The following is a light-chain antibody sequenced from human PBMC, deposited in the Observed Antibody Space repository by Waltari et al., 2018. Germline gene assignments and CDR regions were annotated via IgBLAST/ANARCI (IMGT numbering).Light chain of an antibody. CDR2: AAS. CDR1: QGISSW. Sequence: DIQMPQSPSSVSASAGYRVTITCRASQGISSWLAWYQQKPGTAPKLLGYAASSLEGAVPSRCSGSGTETDFSLSSFGLQPEEFASCYCQHSNSPLTFGGGTRVEIK. J-gene: IGKJ4*01. V-gene: IGKV1-12*01. CDR3: QHSNSPLT.